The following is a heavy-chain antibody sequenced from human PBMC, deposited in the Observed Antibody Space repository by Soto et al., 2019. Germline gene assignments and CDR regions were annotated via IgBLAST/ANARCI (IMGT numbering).Heavy chain of an antibody. CDR1: GFTFSSYA. J-gene: IGHJ6*02. CDR2: ISYDGSNK. V-gene: IGHV3-30-3*01. D-gene: IGHD3-10*01. Sequence: GGSLRLSCAASGFTFSSYAMHWVRQAPGKGLEWVAVISYDGSNKYYADSVKGRFTISRDNSKNTLYLQMNSLRAEDPAVYYCARDHEMVRGVTGGLEEVFYYYYGMDVWGQGTTVTVSS. CDR3: ARDHEMVRGVTGGLEEVFYYYYGMDV.